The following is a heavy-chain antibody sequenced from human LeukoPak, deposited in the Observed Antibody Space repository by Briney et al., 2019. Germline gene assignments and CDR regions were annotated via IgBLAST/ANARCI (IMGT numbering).Heavy chain of an antibody. CDR2: IKQDGSQR. Sequence: GGSLRLSCTASGFTFSDYWMTWVRQAPGKGPEWVANIKQDGSQRYYVDSVRGRFTISRDNAKNSLFLQMNGLRAEDTAVYYCARRGGSSSRRSPIDYWGQGTLVTVSP. J-gene: IGHJ4*02. CDR1: GFTFSDYW. D-gene: IGHD6-6*01. V-gene: IGHV3-7*01. CDR3: ARRGGSSSRRSPIDY.